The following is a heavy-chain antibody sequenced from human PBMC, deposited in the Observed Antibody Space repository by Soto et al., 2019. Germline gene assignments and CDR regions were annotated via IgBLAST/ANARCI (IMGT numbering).Heavy chain of an antibody. V-gene: IGHV3-23*01. CDR2: ISGSGETT. CDR3: AKILLPRPLIANDAFDI. J-gene: IGHJ3*02. D-gene: IGHD3-22*01. CDR1: RFSFSTYA. Sequence: GGSLRLSCAASRFSFSTYAMTWVRQAPGKGLEWVSGISGSGETTYYADSVEGRFSISRDNAQNTLYLQMSSLRAEDTAVYYCAKILLPRPLIANDAFDIWGQGTVVTVSS.